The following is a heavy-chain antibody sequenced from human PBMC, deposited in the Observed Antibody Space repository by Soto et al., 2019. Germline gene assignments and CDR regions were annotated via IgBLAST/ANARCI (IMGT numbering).Heavy chain of an antibody. CDR3: ARKDSGYADYMDV. Sequence: QVQLQESGPGLVKPSQTLSLTCTVSGGSISRGGYYWSWIRQHPGKGLEWIGYIYYSGGTYYNPSLKSRVTISVDTSENQFSLRLSSVTAADPAVYSCARKDSGYADYMDVWGKGTTVTVSS. J-gene: IGHJ6*03. D-gene: IGHD5-12*01. CDR2: IYYSGGT. CDR1: GGSISRGGYY. V-gene: IGHV4-31*03.